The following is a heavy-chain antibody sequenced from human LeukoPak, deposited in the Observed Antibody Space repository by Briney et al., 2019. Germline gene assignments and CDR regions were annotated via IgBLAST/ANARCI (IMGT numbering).Heavy chain of an antibody. Sequence: PGGSLRLSCAASGFTFSNYGIHWVRQAPGKGLEWVAVISYDATNEYYTDSVKGRFTISRDNSKNTLYLQMNSLRAEDTAVYYCAKSVLPGPSGSYDYWGQGTLVTVSS. CDR1: GFTFSNYG. D-gene: IGHD1-26*01. J-gene: IGHJ4*02. CDR2: ISYDATNE. CDR3: AKSVLPGPSGSYDY. V-gene: IGHV3-30*18.